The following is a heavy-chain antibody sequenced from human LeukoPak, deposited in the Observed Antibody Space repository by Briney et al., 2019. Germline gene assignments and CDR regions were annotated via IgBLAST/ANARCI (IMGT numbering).Heavy chain of an antibody. CDR3: ARGDYDFWSGPYNWFDP. Sequence: GASVKVSCKASGGTFSSYAISWVRQAPGQGLEWMGRIIPIFGTANYAQKFQGRVTITTDESTSTAYMELSSLRSEDTAVYYCARGDYDFWSGPYNWFDPWGQGTLVTVSS. D-gene: IGHD3-3*01. CDR2: IIPIFGTA. J-gene: IGHJ5*02. V-gene: IGHV1-69*05. CDR1: GGTFSSYA.